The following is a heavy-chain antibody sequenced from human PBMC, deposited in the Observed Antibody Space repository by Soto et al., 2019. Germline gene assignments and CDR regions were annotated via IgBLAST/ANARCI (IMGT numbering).Heavy chain of an antibody. CDR2: ISYDGSNK. Sequence: GGSLRLSCAASGFTFSSYAMHWVRQAPGKGLEWVAVISYDGSNKYYADSVKGRFTISRDNSKNTLYLQMNSLRAEDTAVYYCARARLLWFGESPFDYWGQGTLVTVSS. V-gene: IGHV3-30-3*01. D-gene: IGHD3-10*01. CDR1: GFTFSSYA. J-gene: IGHJ4*02. CDR3: ARARLLWFGESPFDY.